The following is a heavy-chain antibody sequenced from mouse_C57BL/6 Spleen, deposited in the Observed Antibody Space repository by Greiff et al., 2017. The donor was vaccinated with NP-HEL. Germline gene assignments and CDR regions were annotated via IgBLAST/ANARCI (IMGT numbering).Heavy chain of an antibody. J-gene: IGHJ2*01. Sequence: VQLQQPGAELVRPGSSVKLSCKASGYTFTSYWKHWVKPRPIQGLEWIGNIDPSDSETHLNQKIKDKATLTVDKSSSTAYMQLSSLTSENSAVYYGAIITTVVDFDYWGQGTTRTVSS. V-gene: IGHV1-52*01. CDR1: GYTFTSYW. CDR2: IDPSDSET. CDR3: AIITTVVDFDY. D-gene: IGHD1-1*01.